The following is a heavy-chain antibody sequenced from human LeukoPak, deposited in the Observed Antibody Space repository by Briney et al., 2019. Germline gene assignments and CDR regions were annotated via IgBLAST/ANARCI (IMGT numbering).Heavy chain of an antibody. Sequence: ASVKVSCKASGGTFSSYAISWVRQAPGQGLEWMGGIIPIFGTANYAQKFQGRVTITADESTSTAYMEMSSLTSEDTAMYYCAREGEYYAESGNLIDAADVWGQGTMVIVSA. CDR2: IIPIFGTA. V-gene: IGHV1-69*13. CDR3: AREGEYYAESGNLIDAADV. D-gene: IGHD3-10*01. J-gene: IGHJ3*01. CDR1: GGTFSSYA.